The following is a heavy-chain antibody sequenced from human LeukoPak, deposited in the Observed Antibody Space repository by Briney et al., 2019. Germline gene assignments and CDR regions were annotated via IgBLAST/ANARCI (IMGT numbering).Heavy chain of an antibody. CDR2: ISGSGGST. CDR3: ARVTTGTPTVGDY. J-gene: IGHJ4*02. Sequence: GGSLRLSCAASGFTFSSYAMSWVRQAPGEGLEWVSAISGSGGSTYYADSVKGRFTISRDNSKNTLYLQMNSLRAEDTAVYYCARVTTGTPTVGDYWGQGTLVTVSS. CDR1: GFTFSSYA. D-gene: IGHD1-1*01. V-gene: IGHV3-23*01.